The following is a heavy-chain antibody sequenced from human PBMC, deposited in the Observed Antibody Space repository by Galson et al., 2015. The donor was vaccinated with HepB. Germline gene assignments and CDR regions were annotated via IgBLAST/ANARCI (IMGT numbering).Heavy chain of an antibody. D-gene: IGHD5-24*01. CDR2: EYYRSKGDS. CDR1: GDRVSSTTAA. Sequence: CAISGDRVSSTTAAWNWLRQSPSRGREGLGREYYRSKGDSEYAPSVRSRITVNPNTSRNQFSLQLISLTPEDTAVYYCARGDGYSFDYWAQGTLVTVSS. CDR3: ARGDGYSFDY. V-gene: IGHV6-1*01. J-gene: IGHJ4*02.